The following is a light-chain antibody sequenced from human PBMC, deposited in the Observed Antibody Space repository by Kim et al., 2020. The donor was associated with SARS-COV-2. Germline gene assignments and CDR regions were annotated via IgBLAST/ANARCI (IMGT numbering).Light chain of an antibody. CDR1: QSVTSD. CDR3: QQYKNWPPTT. V-gene: IGKV3-15*01. CDR2: SAS. Sequence: EIVMTQSPATLSVSPGERVTLSCRASQSVTSDLAWYQQRPGQAPRLLIYSASTRATGIRARFSGSGSGTEFTLTISSLQSEDFALYYCQQYKNWPPTTFGQGTKVDIK. J-gene: IGKJ1*01.